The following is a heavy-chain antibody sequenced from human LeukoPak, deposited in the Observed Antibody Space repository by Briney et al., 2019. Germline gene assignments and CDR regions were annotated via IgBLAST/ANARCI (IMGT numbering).Heavy chain of an antibody. V-gene: IGHV3-9*01. CDR2: ISWNSASI. CDR1: GFPFDVYA. CDR3: AKGPPIGTPYYYFDY. J-gene: IGHJ4*02. D-gene: IGHD2-21*01. Sequence: GRSLRLSCAASGFPFDVYAMHWVRQPPGRGLEWVAGISWNSASIAYADSVKGRFTISRDNAEKSVYLQMNSLGVEDTALYYCAKGPPIGTPYYYFDYWGQGTLATVSS.